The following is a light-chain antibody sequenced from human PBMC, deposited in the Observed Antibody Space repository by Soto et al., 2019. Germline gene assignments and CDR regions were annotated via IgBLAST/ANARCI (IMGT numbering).Light chain of an antibody. CDR3: QQYHYLPLT. CDR2: DAS. V-gene: IGKV1-33*01. CDR1: QDHSDS. Sequence: DIQMTQSPSSLSASVGDRVTITCQASQDHSDSLNWFLQKPGKAPKLLIYDASNSETGVPSRFSGSGSGTDFSFIISSLHAEDIATYVSQQYHYLPLTFRGGTKV. J-gene: IGKJ4*01.